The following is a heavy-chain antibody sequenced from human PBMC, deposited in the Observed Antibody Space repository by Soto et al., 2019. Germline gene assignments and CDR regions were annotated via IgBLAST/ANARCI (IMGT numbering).Heavy chain of an antibody. D-gene: IGHD6-13*01. CDR2: ISYDGSNK. V-gene: IGHV3-30*18. CDR3: AKVRIAAAGTYYYYGMDV. CDR1: GFTFSSYG. J-gene: IGHJ6*02. Sequence: GSLRLSCAASGFTFSSYGMHWVRQAPGKGLEWVAVISYDGSNKYYADSVKGRFTISRDNSKNTLYLQMNSLRAEDTAVYYCAKVRIAAAGTYYYYGMDVWGQGTTVTVSS.